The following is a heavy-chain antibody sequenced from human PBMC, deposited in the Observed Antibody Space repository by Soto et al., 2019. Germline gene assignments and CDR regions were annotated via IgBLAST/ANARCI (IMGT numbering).Heavy chain of an antibody. D-gene: IGHD3-10*01. Sequence: SDTLSLTCAVSGGSITSGNSYSWSWIRQPPGKGLEWIGSISHTGSTSYNPSLKSRLTMPVDKSKNQFSLRLSSVTAADMAVYYCARAVAPYFGTWFDPWGQGILVTVSS. J-gene: IGHJ5*02. CDR3: ARAVAPYFGTWFDP. CDR1: GGSITSGNSYS. V-gene: IGHV4-30-2*01. CDR2: ISHTGST.